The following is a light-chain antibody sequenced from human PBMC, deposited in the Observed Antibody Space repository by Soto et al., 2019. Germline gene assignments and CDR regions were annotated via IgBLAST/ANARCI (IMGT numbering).Light chain of an antibody. J-gene: IGKJ1*01. CDR1: QSVGSNY. Sequence: EMVWTHSPGTLSLSPGERPPPSCRASQSVGSNYLDWYQQKPGQAPRLLIYAASSRATGIPDRFSGSGSGTDFTLTISRLEPEDFAVYFCQQYGSSPRTFGQGTKVEIK. CDR2: AAS. V-gene: IGKV3-20*01. CDR3: QQYGSSPRT.